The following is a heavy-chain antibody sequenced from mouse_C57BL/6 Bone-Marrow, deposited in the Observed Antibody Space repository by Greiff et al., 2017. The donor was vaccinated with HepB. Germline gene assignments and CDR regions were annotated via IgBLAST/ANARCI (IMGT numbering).Heavy chain of an antibody. Sequence: EVNVVESGGDLVQSGRSLRLSCATSGFTFSDFYMEWVRQAPGKGLEWIAASRNKANDYTTEYSASVKGRFNVSRDTSQSILYLQMNALRAEDTAIYYCARDLYYSNYVYAMDYWGQGTSVTVSS. CDR3: ARDLYYSNYVYAMDY. CDR2: SRNKANDYTT. CDR1: GFTFSDFY. D-gene: IGHD2-5*01. V-gene: IGHV7-1*01. J-gene: IGHJ4*01.